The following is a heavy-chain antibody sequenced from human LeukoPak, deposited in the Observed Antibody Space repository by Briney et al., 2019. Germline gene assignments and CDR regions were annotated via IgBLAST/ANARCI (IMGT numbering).Heavy chain of an antibody. Sequence: GGSLRLSCAASGFTFSSYWMSWVRQAPGKGLESVANIKQDGSEKYYVDSVKGRFTLSRDNAKNSLYLQMNSLRAEDTAVYYCARDPDIAAAGSAFDIWGQGTMVTVSS. CDR3: ARDPDIAAAGSAFDI. CDR1: GFTFSSYW. D-gene: IGHD6-13*01. V-gene: IGHV3-7*03. CDR2: IKQDGSEK. J-gene: IGHJ3*02.